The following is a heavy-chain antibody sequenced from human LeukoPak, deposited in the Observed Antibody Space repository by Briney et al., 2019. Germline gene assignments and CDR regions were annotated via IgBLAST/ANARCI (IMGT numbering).Heavy chain of an antibody. CDR2: IGDSGSGG. CDR3: SRIKYGGNSGYHFDY. Sequence: GGSLRLSCSASGFNFNYFAMSWIRQAPGKRLEWVSTIGDSGSGGSYADSVRGRFTISRDNSKDIVYLQMHSLRVEDSAVYYCSRIKYGGNSGYHFDYWGQGTLVTVSS. D-gene: IGHD4-23*01. CDR1: GFNFNYFA. V-gene: IGHV3-23*01. J-gene: IGHJ4*02.